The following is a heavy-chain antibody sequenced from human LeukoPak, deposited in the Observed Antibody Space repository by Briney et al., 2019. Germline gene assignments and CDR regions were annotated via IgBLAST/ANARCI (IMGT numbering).Heavy chain of an antibody. CDR3: ARDRTLWFGELSPDAFDI. V-gene: IGHV3-48*03. D-gene: IGHD3-10*01. CDR2: ISSSGSTI. J-gene: IGHJ3*02. CDR1: GFTFSSYE. Sequence: GGSLRLSCAASGFTFSSYEMNWVRQAPGKGLEWVSYISSSGSTIYYADSVKGRFTISRDNAKNSLYLQMNSLRAEDTAVYYCARDRTLWFGELSPDAFDIWGQGTMVTVSS.